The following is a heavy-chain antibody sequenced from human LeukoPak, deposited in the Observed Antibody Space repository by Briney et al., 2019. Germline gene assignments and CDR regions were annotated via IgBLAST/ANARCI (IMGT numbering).Heavy chain of an antibody. CDR2: IRTVTSSI. CDR1: GFTFSSYS. CDR3: AREGLPSGATKIFDY. V-gene: IGHV3-21*01. J-gene: IGHJ4*02. Sequence: GSLRLSCAVSGFTFSSYSMHWVRQAPGKGLEWVSCIRTVTSSIYYADAVKGRFTVSRDNAKNSLYLEMNSLRAEDTAVYYCAREGLPSGATKIFDYWGQGTLVAVSS. D-gene: IGHD2-15*01.